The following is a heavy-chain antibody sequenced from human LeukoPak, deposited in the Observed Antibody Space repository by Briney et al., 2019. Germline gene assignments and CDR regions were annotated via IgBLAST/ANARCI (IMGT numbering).Heavy chain of an antibody. CDR2: ISSSSSTI. J-gene: IGHJ4*02. CDR1: GFTFSSYS. D-gene: IGHD3-10*01. V-gene: IGHV3-48*04. Sequence: HSGGSLRLSCAASGFTFSSYSMTWVRQAPGKGLEWVSYISSSSSTIYYADSVKGRFTISRDNAKNSLYLQMNSLRAEDTAVYYCARDQNDEADKYYYGSGSLDYWGQGTLVTVSS. CDR3: ARDQNDEADKYYYGSGSLDY.